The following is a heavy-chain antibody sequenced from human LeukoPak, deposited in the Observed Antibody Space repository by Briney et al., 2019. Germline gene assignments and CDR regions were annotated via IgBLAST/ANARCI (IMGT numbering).Heavy chain of an antibody. D-gene: IGHD3-22*01. V-gene: IGHV4-4*07. CDR2: IYSSGST. J-gene: IGHJ3*02. CDR1: GGSISSYY. CDR3: ARDRYYYDSSTYYSAFHT. Sequence: PSETLSLTCTVSGGSISSYYWSWIRQPAGKGLEWIGRIYSSGSTDYNPSLKSRVTMSVDRSKNQFSLKLSSVTAADTAVYYCARDRYYYDSSTYYSAFHTWGQGTMVTVSS.